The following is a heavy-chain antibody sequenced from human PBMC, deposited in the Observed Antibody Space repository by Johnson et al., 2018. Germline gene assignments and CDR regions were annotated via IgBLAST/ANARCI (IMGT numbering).Heavy chain of an antibody. J-gene: IGHJ3*02. CDR2: IKQDGSEN. CDR3: ARIYCTNGVCYTPLDAFDI. Sequence: VQLVQSGGGLVKPGGSLRLSCAASGFTFSSYWMSWVRQAPGKGLEWVANIKQDGSENYYVDSVKGRFTISRDNAKNSLYLQMNSLGAEDTAVYYCARIYCTNGVCYTPLDAFDIWGQGTMVTVSS. V-gene: IGHV3-7*01. CDR1: GFTFSSYW. D-gene: IGHD2-8*01.